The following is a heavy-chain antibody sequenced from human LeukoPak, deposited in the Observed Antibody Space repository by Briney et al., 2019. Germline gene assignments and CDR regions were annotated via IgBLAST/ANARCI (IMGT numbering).Heavy chain of an antibody. CDR3: ARRAGAYSHPYDY. D-gene: IGHD4/OR15-4a*01. J-gene: IGHJ4*02. V-gene: IGHV3-21*04. CDR2: ISTSSSYI. CDR1: GFTFSSYT. Sequence: GGSLRLSCAASGFTFSSYTMNWVRQAPGKGLEWVSSISTSSSYIYYADSVKGRFTISRDNAKNSLYLQMNSLRAEDTAVYYCARRAGAYSHPYDYWGQGTLVTVSS.